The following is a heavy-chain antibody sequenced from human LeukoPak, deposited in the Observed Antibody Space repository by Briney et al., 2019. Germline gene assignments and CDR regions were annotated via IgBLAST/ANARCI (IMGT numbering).Heavy chain of an antibody. J-gene: IGHJ4*02. CDR1: GYTFTSYG. Sequence: ASVTVSCKASGYTFTSYGISWVRPAPGQGLEWMGWISAYNGDTNYAQKLQGRVTMTTDTSTSTAYMELRSLRSDDTAVYYCARIGYCSSTSCYHLDYWGQGTLVTVSS. D-gene: IGHD2-2*01. V-gene: IGHV1-18*01. CDR2: ISAYNGDT. CDR3: ARIGYCSSTSCYHLDY.